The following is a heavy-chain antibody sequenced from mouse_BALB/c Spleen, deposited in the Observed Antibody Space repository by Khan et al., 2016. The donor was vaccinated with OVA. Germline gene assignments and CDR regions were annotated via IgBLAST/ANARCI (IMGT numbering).Heavy chain of an antibody. Sequence: DVMLVESGGGLVQPGGSRKLSCAASGFTFSSYGMHWVRQAPEKGLEWVAYISGDSSTIYYTDTVKGRFTISIDNPTNTLSLQMTSLMSEYTCMFDCATSYYYGYCFDYWGPGTTLTVSS. CDR1: GFTFSSYG. D-gene: IGHD1-1*01. V-gene: IGHV5-17*02. CDR2: ISGDSSTI. CDR3: ATSYYYGYCFDY. J-gene: IGHJ2*01.